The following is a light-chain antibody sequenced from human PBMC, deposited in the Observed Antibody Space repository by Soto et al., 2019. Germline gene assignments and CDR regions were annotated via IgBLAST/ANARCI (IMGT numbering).Light chain of an antibody. Sequence: DIQMPQSPSSVSASVGDRVTITCRASQAISSWLAWYQQKPGKAPKLLISSASSLQGGVPSRFSGSGSGTDFTLTISNLQPEDFATYYCQQANSFPITFGQGTRLEIK. V-gene: IGKV1D-12*01. CDR2: SAS. CDR1: QAISSW. J-gene: IGKJ5*01. CDR3: QQANSFPIT.